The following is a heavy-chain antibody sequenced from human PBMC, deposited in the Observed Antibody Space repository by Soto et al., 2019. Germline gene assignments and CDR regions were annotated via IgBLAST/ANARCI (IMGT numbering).Heavy chain of an antibody. Sequence: DVQLVQSGAEVKKPGESLRISCKGSGYSFTSYWISWVRQMPGKGLEWMGRIDPSDSYTNYSPSFQGHVTISADKSISTAYLQWSSLKASDTAMYYCARQGLGYSSSWSGYFQHWGQGTLVTVSS. J-gene: IGHJ1*01. CDR1: GYSFTSYW. V-gene: IGHV5-10-1*03. D-gene: IGHD6-13*01. CDR2: IDPSDSYT. CDR3: ARQGLGYSSSWSGYFQH.